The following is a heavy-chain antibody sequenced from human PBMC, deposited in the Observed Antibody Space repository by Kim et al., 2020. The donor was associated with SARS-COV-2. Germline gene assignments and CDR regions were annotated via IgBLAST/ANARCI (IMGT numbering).Heavy chain of an antibody. D-gene: IGHD1-26*01. CDR1: GGSISSGGYY. CDR3: ARDHGRTVADFNWFDP. V-gene: IGHV4-31*03. CDR2: IYYSGST. J-gene: IGHJ5*02. Sequence: SETLSLTCTVSGGSISSGGYYWSWIRQHPGKGLEWIGYIYYSGSTYYNPSLKSRVTISVDTSKNQFSLKLSSVTAADTAVYYCARDHGRTVADFNWFDPWGQGTLVTVSS.